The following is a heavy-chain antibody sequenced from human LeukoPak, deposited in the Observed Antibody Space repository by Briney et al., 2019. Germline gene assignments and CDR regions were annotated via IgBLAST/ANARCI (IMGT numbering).Heavy chain of an antibody. Sequence: SETLSLTCAVYGGSFSGYYWSWIRQPPGKGLEWIGEINHSGSTNYNPSLKSRVTISVDTSKNQFSLKLSSVTAADTAVYYCARHQQHYMVQGVISYFDYWGQGTLVTVSS. D-gene: IGHD3-10*01. CDR1: GGSFSGYY. CDR3: ARHQQHYMVQGVISYFDY. CDR2: INHSGST. V-gene: IGHV4-34*01. J-gene: IGHJ4*02.